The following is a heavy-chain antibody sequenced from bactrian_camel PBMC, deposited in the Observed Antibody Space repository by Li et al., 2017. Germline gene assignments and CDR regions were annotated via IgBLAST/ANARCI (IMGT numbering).Heavy chain of an antibody. D-gene: IGHD3*01. V-gene: IGHV3S55*01. Sequence: HVQLVESGGGSVQAGGSLRLSCVASGYDPRNFCMGWFRGDDREGLAGLDSDGLAIYANKVKGRFTITFDSAKRTLYLQMNDLKPEDTAMYYCAAGSTVAAVSVIYRRQGLILITGARGPRSPSP. CDR3: AAGSTVAAVSVIYRRQGLILIT. J-gene: IGHJ6*01. CDR1: GYDPRNFC. CDR2: LDSDGLA.